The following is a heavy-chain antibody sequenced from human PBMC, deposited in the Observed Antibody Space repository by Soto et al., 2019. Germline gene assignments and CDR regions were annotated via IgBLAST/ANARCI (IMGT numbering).Heavy chain of an antibody. CDR2: ISYDGSNK. CDR1: GFTFSSYA. V-gene: IGHV3-30-3*01. CDR3: ASGSSSSYYYYGMDV. J-gene: IGHJ6*02. D-gene: IGHD6-6*01. Sequence: GGSLRLSCAASGFTFSSYAMHWVRQAPGKGLEWVAVISYDGSNKYCADSVKGRFTISRDNSKNTLYLQMNSLRAEDTAVYYCASGSSSSYYYYGMDVWGQGTTVTVSS.